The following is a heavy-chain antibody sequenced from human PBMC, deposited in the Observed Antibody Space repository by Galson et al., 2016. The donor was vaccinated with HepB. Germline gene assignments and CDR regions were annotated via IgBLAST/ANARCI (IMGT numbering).Heavy chain of an antibody. CDR1: GFTFSNYG. Sequence: SLRLSCATSGFTFSNYGMHWVRQAPGKGLEWVVVITDEGSEKYYADSVKGRFTISRDNSKNTVYLQMNSLRGEDTAVYYCARDLVDIAPQYGGLDVWGQGTTVTVSS. V-gene: IGHV3-33*01. CDR3: ARDLVDIAPQYGGLDV. CDR2: ITDEGSEK. J-gene: IGHJ6*02. D-gene: IGHD5-12*01.